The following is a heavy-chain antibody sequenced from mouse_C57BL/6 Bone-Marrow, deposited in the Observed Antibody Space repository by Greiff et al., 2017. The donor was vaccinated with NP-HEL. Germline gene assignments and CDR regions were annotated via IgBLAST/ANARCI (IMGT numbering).Heavy chain of an antibody. CDR1: GFTFSSYG. CDR2: ISSGGSYT. V-gene: IGHV5-6*01. J-gene: IGHJ4*01. CDR3: ARHLYYGNPYAMDY. Sequence: EVQVVESGGDLVKPGGSLKLSCAASGFTFSSYGMSWVRQTPDKRLEWVATISSGGSYTYYPDSVKGRFTISRDNAKNTLYLQMSSLKSEDTAMYYCARHLYYGNPYAMDYWGQGTSVTVSS. D-gene: IGHD2-1*01.